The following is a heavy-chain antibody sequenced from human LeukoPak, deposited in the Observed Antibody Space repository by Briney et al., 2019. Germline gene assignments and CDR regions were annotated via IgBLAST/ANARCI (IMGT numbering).Heavy chain of an antibody. CDR1: GDSIISYY. D-gene: IGHD6-13*01. CDR3: ARGPTSSCFHWLDP. J-gene: IGHJ5*02. CDR2: IYYSGST. Sequence: SETLSLTCTVSGDSIISYYWSWIRQPPGKGLEWVGYIYYSGSTNYNPSLKSRVTMSVDTSMNQFSLKLRYVTAADTAVYYWARGPTSSCFHWLDPWGQGTLVTVSS. V-gene: IGHV4-59*01.